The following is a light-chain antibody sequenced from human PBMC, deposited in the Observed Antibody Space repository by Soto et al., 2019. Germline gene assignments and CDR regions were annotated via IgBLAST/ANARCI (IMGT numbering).Light chain of an antibody. V-gene: IGKV1D-12*01. CDR1: QDINNW. CDR2: AAS. CDR3: QQANAFPST. Sequence: DIPMTQSPSSVSASLGDRVTITCRASQDINNWLAWYQQKPGRAPKLLIYAASSLQTGVPSRFSGSQSGTDFSLTITNLQPEDFATYYCQQANAFPSTFGQGTKLEIK. J-gene: IGKJ2*01.